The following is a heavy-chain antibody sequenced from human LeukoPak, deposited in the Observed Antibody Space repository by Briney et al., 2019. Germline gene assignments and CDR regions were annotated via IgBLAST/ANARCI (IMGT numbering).Heavy chain of an antibody. V-gene: IGHV3-9*01. CDR3: AKGQAARAYYYYMDV. CDR1: GFTFDDYA. CDR2: ISWNSGSI. D-gene: IGHD6-6*01. Sequence: GGSLRLSCTASGFTFDDYAMHWVRQAPGKGLEWVSGISWNSGSIGYADSVKGRFTISRDNAKNSLYLQMNSLRAEDTALYYCAKGQAARAYYYYMDVWGKGTTVTVSS. J-gene: IGHJ6*03.